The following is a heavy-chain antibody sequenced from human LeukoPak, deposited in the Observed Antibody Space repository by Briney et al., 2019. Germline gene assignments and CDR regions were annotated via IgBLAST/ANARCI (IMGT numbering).Heavy chain of an antibody. CDR1: GYSISSGYY. Sequence: SETLSLICTVSGYSISSGYYWGWIRQPPGKGLEWIGEINHSGSTNYNPSLKSRVTISVDTSKNQFSLKLSSVSAADTAVYYCAKRRGYCSSTSCSNYGMDVWGQGTTVTVSS. J-gene: IGHJ6*02. CDR2: INHSGST. V-gene: IGHV4-38-2*02. D-gene: IGHD2-2*03. CDR3: AKRRGYCSSTSCSNYGMDV.